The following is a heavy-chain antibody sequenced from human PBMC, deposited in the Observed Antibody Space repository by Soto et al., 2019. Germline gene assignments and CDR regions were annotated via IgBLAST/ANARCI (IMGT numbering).Heavy chain of an antibody. CDR1: GCNFSAYY. J-gene: IGHJ4*02. CDR2: LNPRNGQT. D-gene: IGHD5-18*01. Sequence: QVQLVQSGAEVKKPGASVKVSCQTSGCNFSAYYFNWLRQAAGQGPEWMGWLNPRNGQTGYVQKFRGRVTMTRDTSIATVYLELSRLTSEDTAIYFCARETDTSMVDYWGQGTLVTVSS. CDR3: ARETDTSMVDY. V-gene: IGHV1-8*01.